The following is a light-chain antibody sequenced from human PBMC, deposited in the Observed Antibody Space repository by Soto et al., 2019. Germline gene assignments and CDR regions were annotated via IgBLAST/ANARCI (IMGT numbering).Light chain of an antibody. J-gene: IGKJ1*01. CDR3: QQYGSSPSWT. V-gene: IGKV3-20*01. CDR1: QSVSSSY. CDR2: GAS. Sequence: EIVLTQSPGTLSLSPGERATLSCRASQSVSSSYLAWYQQRPGHAPRLLIYGASNRATGIPDRFSGSGSGTDFTLTISRLEPEDFAVYYCQQYGSSPSWTFGQGTKVEIK.